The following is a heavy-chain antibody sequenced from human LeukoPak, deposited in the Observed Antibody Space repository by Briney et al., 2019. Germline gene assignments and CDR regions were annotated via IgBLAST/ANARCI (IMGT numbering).Heavy chain of an antibody. CDR1: GASISSYY. Sequence: PSETLSLTCTVSGASISSYYWSWIRQPAGKGLEWIGRIYTSGSPNYNPSLKSRVTMSVDTSRNHFSLKLSSVTAADTAVYYCARVPAAGTGPDYWGQGTLVTVSS. V-gene: IGHV4-4*07. CDR3: ARVPAAGTGPDY. CDR2: IYTSGSP. J-gene: IGHJ4*02. D-gene: IGHD6-13*01.